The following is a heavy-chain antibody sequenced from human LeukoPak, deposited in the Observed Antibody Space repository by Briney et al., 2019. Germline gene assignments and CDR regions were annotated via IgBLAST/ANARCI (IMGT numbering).Heavy chain of an antibody. D-gene: IGHD4-23*01. Sequence: ASVKVSCKTSGYSFTDFAFTWVRQAPGQGLEWMGWINPYNGNTNYAQKLQDRVTMTTDTSTSTAHMELRSLRSDDTAVYYCARQGYSGHSQGAADYWGQGTLVTVSS. J-gene: IGHJ4*02. V-gene: IGHV1-18*01. CDR2: INPYNGNT. CDR3: ARQGYSGHSQGAADY. CDR1: GYSFTDFA.